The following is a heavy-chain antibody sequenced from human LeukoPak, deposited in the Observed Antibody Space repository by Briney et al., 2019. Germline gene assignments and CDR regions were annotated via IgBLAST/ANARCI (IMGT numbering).Heavy chain of an antibody. CDR3: ARGGYYYVLDAFDI. D-gene: IGHD3-10*02. CDR1: GGSISSYY. CDR2: IYYSGST. V-gene: IGHV4-59*08. Sequence: SETLSLTCTVSGGSISSYYWSWIRQPPGKGLEWIGYIYYSGSTNYNPSLKSRVTISVDTSKNQISLKLSSVTAADTAVYYCARGGYYYVLDAFDIWGQGTMVTVSS. J-gene: IGHJ3*02.